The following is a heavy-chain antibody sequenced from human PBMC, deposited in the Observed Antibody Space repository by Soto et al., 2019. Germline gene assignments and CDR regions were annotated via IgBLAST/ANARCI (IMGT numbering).Heavy chain of an antibody. V-gene: IGHV5-51*01. CDR2: IYPGDSDA. Sequence: GASLKISCKGSGYSFTSYWIGWVRQMPGKGLEWMGIIYPGDSDARYSPSFQGQVTISADKSISTAYLQWSSLKASDTAMYYCARSKRTGYSSSWYRIAFDIWGQGTMVTVSS. CDR3: ARSKRTGYSSSWYRIAFDI. CDR1: GYSFTSYW. D-gene: IGHD6-13*01. J-gene: IGHJ3*02.